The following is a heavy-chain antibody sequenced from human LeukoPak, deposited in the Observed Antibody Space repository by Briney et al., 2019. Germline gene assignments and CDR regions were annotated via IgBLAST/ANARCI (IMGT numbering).Heavy chain of an antibody. V-gene: IGHV3-13*01. D-gene: IGHD6-25*01. CDR1: GFTFSSYG. CDR2: IGTAGDT. J-gene: IGHJ4*02. CDR3: ARGPRSRHRLRYPLDY. Sequence: GRSLRLSCAASGFTFSSYGMHWVRHATGKGLEWVSAIGTAGDTYYPGSVKGRFTISRENAKNSLYPQMNSLRAGDTAVYYCARGPRSRHRLRYPLDYWGQGTLVTVSS.